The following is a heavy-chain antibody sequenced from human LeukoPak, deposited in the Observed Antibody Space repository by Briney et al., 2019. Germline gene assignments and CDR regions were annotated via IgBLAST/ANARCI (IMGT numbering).Heavy chain of an antibody. CDR3: ARMAREYYYDSSGSFDI. V-gene: IGHV3-21*01. J-gene: IGHJ3*02. CDR1: GFTFSSYS. Sequence: GSLRLSCAASGFTFSSYSMNWVRQAPGKGLEWVSSISSSSSYIYYADSVKGRFTISRDNAKNSLYLQMNSLRAEDTAVYYCARMAREYYYDSSGSFDIWGQGTMATVSS. D-gene: IGHD3-22*01. CDR2: ISSSSSYI.